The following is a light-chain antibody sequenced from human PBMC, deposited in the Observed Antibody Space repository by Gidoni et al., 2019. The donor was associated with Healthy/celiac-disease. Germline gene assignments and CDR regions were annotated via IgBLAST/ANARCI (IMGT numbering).Light chain of an antibody. V-gene: IGLV2-14*01. Sequence: QSALTQPASVSGSPGQSITISCTGTSSDVGGYNNVSWYQQHPGKAPKLMIYDLSNRPSGVSNRFSGAKSGNTAALTISGLQAEDEADYYCSSYTSSSTLDVVFGGGTKLTVL. CDR2: DLS. J-gene: IGLJ2*01. CDR1: SSDVGGYNN. CDR3: SSYTSSSTLDVV.